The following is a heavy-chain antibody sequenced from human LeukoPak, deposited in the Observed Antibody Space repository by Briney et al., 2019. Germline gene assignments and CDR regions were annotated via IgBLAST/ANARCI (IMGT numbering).Heavy chain of an antibody. J-gene: IGHJ5*02. CDR1: GGSISSYY. Sequence: PSETLSLTCTVSGGSISSYYWSWLRQPPGKGLEGIGYIYYSGSTNYNPSLKRRVTISVDTSKNQFSLKLSAVTAADTAVYYCASRSDPYDSSGYYYAWGQGTLVTVSS. CDR3: ASRSDPYDSSGYYYA. CDR2: IYYSGST. V-gene: IGHV4-59*01. D-gene: IGHD3-22*01.